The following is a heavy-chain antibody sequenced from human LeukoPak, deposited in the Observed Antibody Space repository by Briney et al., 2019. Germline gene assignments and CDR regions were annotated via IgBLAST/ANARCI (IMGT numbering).Heavy chain of an antibody. CDR3: ARVVSESYFDY. CDR1: GGSISSGDYY. V-gene: IGHV4-30-4*01. CDR2: IYYSGST. Sequence: SQTLSLTCTVSGGSISSGDYYWSWIRQPPGKGLEWIGYIYYSGSTYYNPSLKSRVTISVGTSKNQFSLKLSSVTAADTAVYYCARVVSESYFDYWGQGTLVTVSS. J-gene: IGHJ4*02. D-gene: IGHD2-21*01.